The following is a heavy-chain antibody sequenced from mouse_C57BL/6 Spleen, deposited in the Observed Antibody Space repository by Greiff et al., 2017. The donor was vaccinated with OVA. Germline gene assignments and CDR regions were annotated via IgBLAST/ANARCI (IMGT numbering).Heavy chain of an antibody. V-gene: IGHV1-9*01. CDR2: ILPGSGST. Sequence: QVQLQQSGAELMKPGASVKLSCKATGYTFTGYWIEWVKQRPGHGLEWIGEILPGSGSTNYNEKFKGKATFTADTSSNTAYMQLSSQTTDDSAIYSGARRYYGNYCLFFDYWGQGTTLTVSS. J-gene: IGHJ2*01. CDR3: ARRYYGNYCLFFDY. CDR1: GYTFTGYW. D-gene: IGHD2-1*01.